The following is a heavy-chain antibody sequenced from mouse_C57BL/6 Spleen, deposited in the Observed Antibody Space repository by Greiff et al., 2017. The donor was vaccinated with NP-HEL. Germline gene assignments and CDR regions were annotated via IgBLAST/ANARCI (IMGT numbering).Heavy chain of an antibody. V-gene: IGHV1-26*01. CDR3: ARGDRDYAMDY. CDR2: INPNNGGT. CDR1: GYTFTDYY. J-gene: IGHJ4*01. Sequence: VQLKESGPELVKPGASVKISCKASGYTFTDYYMNWVKQSHGKSLEWIGDINPNNGGTSYNQKFKGKATLTVDKSSSTAYMELRSLTSEDSAVYYCARGDRDYAMDYWGQGTSVTVSS.